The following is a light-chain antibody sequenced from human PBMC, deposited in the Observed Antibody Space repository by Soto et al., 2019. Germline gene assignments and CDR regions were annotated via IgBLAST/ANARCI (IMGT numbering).Light chain of an antibody. CDR1: SGDIGSYHR. V-gene: IGLV2-14*01. J-gene: IGLJ1*01. Sequence: QSALTQPASVSGSPGQTITISCTGTSGDIGSYHRVSCYQQHPGKAPKLIIYEVTDRPSGVSNRFSGSKSGNTASLTISGLQAEDEDENYCGSFTAAHSYIFGTGTKVKVL. CDR2: EVT. CDR3: GSFTAAHSYI.